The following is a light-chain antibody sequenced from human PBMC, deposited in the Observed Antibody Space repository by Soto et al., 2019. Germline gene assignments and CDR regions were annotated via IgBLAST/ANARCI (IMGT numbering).Light chain of an antibody. CDR2: RVS. Sequence: DVVMTQSPLSLPVTLGQPASISCRSSQSLVYSDGNTYLHWFQQRPGQSPRRLIYRVSNRDSGVPDRFSGRGSGTDFTLKISRVEAEDVGVYYCMQNTHWPWTFGRGTKVEFK. CDR1: QSLVYSDGNTY. CDR3: MQNTHWPWT. V-gene: IGKV2-30*01. J-gene: IGKJ1*01.